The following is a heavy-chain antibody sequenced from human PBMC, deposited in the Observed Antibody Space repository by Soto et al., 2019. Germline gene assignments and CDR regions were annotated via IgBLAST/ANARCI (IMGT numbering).Heavy chain of an antibody. J-gene: IGHJ6*02. CDR1: GFTFSSYW. Sequence: EVQLVESGGGLVQPGGSLRLSCAASGFTFSSYWMSWVRQAPVKGLEWVGNIKQDGSEKNYVDFMEGRFTISRDNADNSLYLQMNSLRAEDTAVYYCARIASAGRGWDVWGQGTTVVVSS. D-gene: IGHD6-13*01. V-gene: IGHV3-7*01. CDR2: IKQDGSEK. CDR3: ARIASAGRGWDV.